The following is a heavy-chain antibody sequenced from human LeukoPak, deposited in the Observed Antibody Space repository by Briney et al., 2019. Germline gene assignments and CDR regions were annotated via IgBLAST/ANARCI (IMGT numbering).Heavy chain of an antibody. V-gene: IGHV1-69*13. CDR1: GGTFSSYA. D-gene: IGHD2-15*01. CDR3: AKDRWRWFDYFDY. J-gene: IGHJ4*02. Sequence: SVKVSCKASGGTFSSYAISWVRQAPGQGLEWMGGIIPIFGTANYAQKFQGRVTITADESTSTAYMELSSLRAEDTAVYYCAKDRWRWFDYFDYWGQGTLVTVSS. CDR2: IIPIFGTA.